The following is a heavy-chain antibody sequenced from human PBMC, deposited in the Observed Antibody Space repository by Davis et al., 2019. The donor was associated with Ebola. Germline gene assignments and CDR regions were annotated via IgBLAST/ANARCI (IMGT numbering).Heavy chain of an antibody. Sequence: ASVKVSCKASGYTFTSYDINWVRQATGQGLEWMGWMNPNSGNTGYAQKFQGRVTMTRNTSISTAYMELSSLRSEDTAMYYCVRGGQRLGQFVYNYGMDVWGQGTTVTVSS. CDR2: MNPNSGNT. V-gene: IGHV1-8*01. CDR1: GYTFTSYD. CDR3: VRGGQRLGQFVYNYGMDV. J-gene: IGHJ6*02. D-gene: IGHD6-25*01.